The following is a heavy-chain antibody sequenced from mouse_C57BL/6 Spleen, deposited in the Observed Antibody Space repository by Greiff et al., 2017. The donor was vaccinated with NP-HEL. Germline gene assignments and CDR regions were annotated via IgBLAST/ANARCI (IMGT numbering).Heavy chain of an antibody. Sequence: VQLQQPGAELVKPGASVKMSCKASGYTFTSYWITWVKQRPGQGLEWIGDIYPGSGSTNYNEKFKSKATLTVDTSSSTAYMQLSSLTSEDSAVDYCARRDYYYGSQNFDYWGQGTTLTVSS. V-gene: IGHV1-55*01. D-gene: IGHD1-1*01. J-gene: IGHJ2*01. CDR2: IYPGSGST. CDR3: ARRDYYYGSQNFDY. CDR1: GYTFTSYW.